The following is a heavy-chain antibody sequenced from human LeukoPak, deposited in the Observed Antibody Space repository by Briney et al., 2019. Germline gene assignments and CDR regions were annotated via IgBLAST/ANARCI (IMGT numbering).Heavy chain of an antibody. V-gene: IGHV1-46*01. D-gene: IGHD3-9*01. J-gene: IGHJ4*02. CDR3: ARRFYDNLTGHTWYDY. CDR1: GYTFSNYY. CDR2: IGGST. Sequence: ASVKVSCKASGYTFSNYYIHWVRQAPGQGLEWMGIIGGSTNYAQKFQGRVTMTRDTSTSTVYMELSSLRSEDTAVYYCARRFYDNLTGHTWYDYWGQGTLVTVSS.